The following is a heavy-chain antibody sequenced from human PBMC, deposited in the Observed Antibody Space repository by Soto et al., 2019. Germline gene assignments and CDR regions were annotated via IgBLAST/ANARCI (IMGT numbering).Heavy chain of an antibody. V-gene: IGHV1-46*01. CDR1: GYTFTSYY. J-gene: IGHJ6*02. CDR2: INPSGGST. D-gene: IGHD3-22*01. Sequence: ASVKVSCKASGYTFTSYYMHWVRQAPGQGLEWMGIINPSGGSTSYAQKFQGRVTMTRDTSTSTVYMELSSLRSEDAAVYYCARVPSYDSSGYNYYYYGMDVWGQGTTVTVSS. CDR3: ARVPSYDSSGYNYYYYGMDV.